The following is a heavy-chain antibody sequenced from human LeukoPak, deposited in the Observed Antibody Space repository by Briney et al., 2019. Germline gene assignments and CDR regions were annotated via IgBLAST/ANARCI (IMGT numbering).Heavy chain of an antibody. CDR1: GYTFTGYY. J-gene: IGHJ4*02. Sequence: ASVKVSCKASGYTFTGYYMHWVRQAPGQGLEWMGWINPNSGGTNYAQKFQGRATMTRDTSISTFYMELSSLRPDDTAVYYCSTEDKYCTGANCGVFWGQGTLVTVSS. V-gene: IGHV1-2*02. D-gene: IGHD2-8*02. CDR3: STEDKYCTGANCGVF. CDR2: INPNSGGT.